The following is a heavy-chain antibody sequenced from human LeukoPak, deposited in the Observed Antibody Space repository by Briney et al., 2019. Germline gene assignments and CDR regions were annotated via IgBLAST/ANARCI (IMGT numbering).Heavy chain of an antibody. CDR3: ARDRDSSSWYEVPFDY. D-gene: IGHD6-13*01. Sequence: ASVEVSSKASGYTFTGYYMHWVRQAPGQGLEWMGWINPNSGGTNYAQKFQGRVTVTRDTSISTAYMELSRLRSDDTAVYYCARDRDSSSWYEVPFDYWGQGTLVTVS. CDR2: INPNSGGT. J-gene: IGHJ4*02. CDR1: GYTFTGYY. V-gene: IGHV1-2*02.